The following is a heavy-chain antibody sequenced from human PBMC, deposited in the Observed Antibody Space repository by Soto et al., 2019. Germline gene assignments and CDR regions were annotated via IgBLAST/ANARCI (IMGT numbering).Heavy chain of an antibody. V-gene: IGHV3-15*01. Sequence: GGSLRRSGAACAVTFSNAGMSWGRQAPGKGLEWVGRIKSKNDGGTTEYAAPVKGRFTISRDDSKNTLYLQMNSLKTEETAVYYCTTDRAPYYDFWSGSFRMVLMRYWGQGTLLTVSS. CDR3: TTDRAPYYDFWSGSFRMVLMRY. D-gene: IGHD3-3*01. J-gene: IGHJ4*02. CDR1: AVTFSNAG. CDR2: IKSKNDGGTT.